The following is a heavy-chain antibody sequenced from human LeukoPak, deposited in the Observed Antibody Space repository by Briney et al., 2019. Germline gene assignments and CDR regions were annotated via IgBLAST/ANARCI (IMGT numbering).Heavy chain of an antibody. CDR3: ASGWHNWFDP. J-gene: IGHJ5*02. CDR1: GGSISSGGYY. CDR2: IYYSGST. Sequence: PSETLSLTCTVSGGSISSGGYYWNWIRQHPGKGLEWIGYIYYSGSTYYNPSLKSRVTISVDTSKNHFSLKLSSVTAADTAVYYCASGWHNWFDPWGQGTLVTVSS. D-gene: IGHD3-10*01. V-gene: IGHV4-31*03.